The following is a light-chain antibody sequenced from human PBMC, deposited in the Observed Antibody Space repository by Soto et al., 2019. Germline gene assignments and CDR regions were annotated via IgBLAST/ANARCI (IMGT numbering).Light chain of an antibody. CDR2: GNS. CDR3: QSYDSSLLGV. CDR1: SSNIGAGYD. V-gene: IGLV1-40*01. J-gene: IGLJ2*01. Sequence: HSVLTQPPSVSGAPGQRVTISCTGSSSNIGAGYDVHWYQQLPGTAPKLLIYGNSNRPSGVPDRFSGSKSGTSASLAITGLQAEDEADYYCQSYDSSLLGVFGGGTKLTVL.